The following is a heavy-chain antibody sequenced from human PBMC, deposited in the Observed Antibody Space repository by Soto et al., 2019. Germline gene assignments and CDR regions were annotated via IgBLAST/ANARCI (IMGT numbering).Heavy chain of an antibody. D-gene: IGHD6-19*01. CDR1: GGTFSSYT. V-gene: IGHV1-69*02. CDR2: IIPILGIA. J-gene: IGHJ4*02. Sequence: QVQLVQSGAEVKKPGSSVKVSCKASGGTFSSYTISWVRQAPGQGLEWMGRIIPILGIANYAQKFQGRVTXTXDRXASTAYMELSSLRSEDTAVYYCAGGGYSSGWYQDYWGQGTLVTVSS. CDR3: AGGGYSSGWYQDY.